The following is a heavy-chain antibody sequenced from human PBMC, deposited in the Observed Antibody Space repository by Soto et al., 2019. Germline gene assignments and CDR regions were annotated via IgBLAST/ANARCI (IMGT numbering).Heavy chain of an antibody. CDR2: ISDSGGGT. CDR1: GFTFSNYA. Sequence: GGSLRLSCEASGFTFSNYAMSWVRQAPGNGLECVSAISDSGGGTYYADSVKGRFTISRDNSRNTLYLQMNSLSAEDTAIYYCAKFVQVSGTDYWGQGTQVTVSS. J-gene: IGHJ4*02. V-gene: IGHV3-23*01. D-gene: IGHD6-13*01. CDR3: AKFVQVSGTDY.